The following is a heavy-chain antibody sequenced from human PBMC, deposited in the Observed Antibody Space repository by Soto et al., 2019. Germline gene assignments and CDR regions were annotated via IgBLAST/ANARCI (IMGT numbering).Heavy chain of an antibody. CDR3: ARSYAGYSSGWYGWFDP. CDR1: GFTVSSNY. CDR2: IYSGGST. V-gene: IGHV3-66*01. D-gene: IGHD6-19*01. Sequence: EVQLVESGGGLVQTGGSLRLSCAASGFTVSSNYMSWVRQAPGKGLEWVSVIYSGGSTYYADSLKGRFTISRDNSKNTLYLQMNSLRAEDTAVYYCARSYAGYSSGWYGWFDPWGQGTLVTVSS. J-gene: IGHJ5*02.